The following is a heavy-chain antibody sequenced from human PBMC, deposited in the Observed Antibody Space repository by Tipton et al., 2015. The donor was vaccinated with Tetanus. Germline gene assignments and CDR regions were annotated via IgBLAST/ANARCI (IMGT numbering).Heavy chain of an antibody. Sequence: QVQLVQSGAEVKKPGASLKVSCKASGYTFTGYYLYWVRQAPGQGLEWMGWIDPNSGGTAYAQKFRGRVTMTRDTSISTVDMELSRLKSDDTAVYYCARDRGDYIYYGMDVWGQGTTVTVSS. CDR3: ARDRGDYIYYGMDV. CDR2: IDPNSGGT. V-gene: IGHV1-2*02. D-gene: IGHD3-22*01. J-gene: IGHJ6*02. CDR1: GYTFTGYY.